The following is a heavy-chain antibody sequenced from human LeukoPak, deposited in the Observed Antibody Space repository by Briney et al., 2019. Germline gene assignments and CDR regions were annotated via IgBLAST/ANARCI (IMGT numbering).Heavy chain of an antibody. Sequence: GGSLRLSCAASEFVFSDYYMSWVRQAPGKGLEWVSYISSGGDTKYYADSVKGRFTISRDNAKNSLYLQMNNLRAEDTAVYYCAIEMGGDYGSGTFFDLWGQGNMVTVSS. V-gene: IGHV3-11*01. CDR1: EFVFSDYY. CDR2: ISSGGDTK. CDR3: AIEMGGDYGSGTFFDL. D-gene: IGHD3-10*01. J-gene: IGHJ4*02.